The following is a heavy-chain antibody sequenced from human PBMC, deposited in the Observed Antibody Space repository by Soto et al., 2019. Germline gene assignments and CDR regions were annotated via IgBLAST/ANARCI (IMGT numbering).Heavy chain of an antibody. Sequence: EVQLVESGGGLVQPGRSLRLSCAASGFTFDDYAMHWVRQAPGKGLERVSGISWNSGSIGYAESVKGRFTISRVNAKNSLYLQMNSLRAEDTALYYCAKRYCSGGSCYSFGDAFDIWGQGTMVTVSS. CDR2: ISWNSGSI. V-gene: IGHV3-9*01. D-gene: IGHD2-15*01. CDR1: GFTFDDYA. J-gene: IGHJ3*02. CDR3: AKRYCSGGSCYSFGDAFDI.